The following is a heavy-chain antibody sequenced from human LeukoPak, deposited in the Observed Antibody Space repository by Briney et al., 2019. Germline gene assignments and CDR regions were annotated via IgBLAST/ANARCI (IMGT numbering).Heavy chain of an antibody. V-gene: IGHV4-39*07. CDR1: GGSISSSSYY. J-gene: IGHJ5*02. CDR2: IYYSGST. D-gene: IGHD3-10*01. Sequence: PSETLSLTCTVSGGSISSSSYYWGWIRQPPGKGLEWIGSIYYSGSTYYNPSLKSRVTISVDTSKNQFSLKLSSVTAADTAVYYCAREGTNLNNWFDPWGQGTLVTVSS. CDR3: AREGTNLNNWFDP.